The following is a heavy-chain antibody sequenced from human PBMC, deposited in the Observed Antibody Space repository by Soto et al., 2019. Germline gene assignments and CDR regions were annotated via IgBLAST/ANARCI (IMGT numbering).Heavy chain of an antibody. CDR2: IYQTGSI. J-gene: IGHJ5*02. V-gene: IGHV4-4*02. CDR3: VRGNDNYDFRNKWSLDP. D-gene: IGHD3-3*01. Sequence: PSETLSLTCAVSGVSINNNFWGWVRQPPGKGLEWIGEIYQTGSINYNPSLRSRVTISVDKSKNQLSLKVDSVTAADTAFYYCVRGNDNYDFRNKWSLDPWGQGTLVTVSS. CDR1: GVSINNNFW.